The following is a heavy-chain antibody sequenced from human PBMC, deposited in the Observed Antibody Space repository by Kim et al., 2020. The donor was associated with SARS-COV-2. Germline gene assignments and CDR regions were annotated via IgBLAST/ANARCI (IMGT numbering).Heavy chain of an antibody. CDR3: ARFFLGYCSGAICTNAFDI. D-gene: IGHD2-15*01. CDR1: GGSISSSNW. Sequence: SETLSLTCAVSGGSISSSNWWSWVRQPPGKGLEWIGEIYHSGSTNYNPSLKSRVTISVDKSKKQISLKLSSVTAADTAVYYCARFFLGYCSGAICTNAFDIWGQGTMVTVSS. CDR2: IYHSGST. V-gene: IGHV4-4*02. J-gene: IGHJ3*02.